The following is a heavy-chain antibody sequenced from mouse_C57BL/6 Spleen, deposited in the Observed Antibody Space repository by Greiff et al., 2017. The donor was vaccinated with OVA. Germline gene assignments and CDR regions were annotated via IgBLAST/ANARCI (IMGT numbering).Heavy chain of an antibody. J-gene: IGHJ4*01. CDR1: GYTFTSYW. V-gene: IGHV1-50*01. CDR2: IDPSDSYT. CDR3: AGRGRAMDY. Sequence: QVQLQQPGAELVKPGASVKLSCKASGYTFTSYWMQWVKQRPGQGLEWIGEIDPSDSYTNYNQKFKGKATLTVDTSSSTAYMQLSSLTSEDSAVYYCAGRGRAMDYWGQGTSVTVSS.